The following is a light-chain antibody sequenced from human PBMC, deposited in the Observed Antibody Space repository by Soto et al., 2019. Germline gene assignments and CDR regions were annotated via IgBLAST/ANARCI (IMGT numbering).Light chain of an antibody. CDR3: QQRDT. Sequence: DIQMTQSPSSLSACVGDRVTITCRASQSISSYLNWYQQKPGKAPKLLIYAASSLQSGVPSRFSGSGSGTDFTLTISSLQPEDFATYYCQQRDTFGPGTKVDIK. V-gene: IGKV1-39*01. CDR1: QSISSY. J-gene: IGKJ3*01. CDR2: AAS.